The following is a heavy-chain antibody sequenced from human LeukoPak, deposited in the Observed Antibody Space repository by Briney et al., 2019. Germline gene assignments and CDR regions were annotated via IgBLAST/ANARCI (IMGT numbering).Heavy chain of an antibody. Sequence: GGSLRLSCAASGFTVSSNYMSWVRQAPGKGLEWVSSISSSSSYIYYADSVKGRFTISRDNAKNSLYLQMNSLRAEDTAVYYCARFRTTGGLGDYWGQGTLVTVSS. V-gene: IGHV3-21*01. CDR2: ISSSSSYI. J-gene: IGHJ4*02. CDR3: ARFRTTGGLGDY. D-gene: IGHD4-17*01. CDR1: GFTVSSNY.